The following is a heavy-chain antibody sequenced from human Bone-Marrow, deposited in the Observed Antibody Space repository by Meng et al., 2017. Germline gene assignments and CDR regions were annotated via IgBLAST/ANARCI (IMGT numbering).Heavy chain of an antibody. J-gene: IGHJ2*01. V-gene: IGHV4-34*01. CDR2: INHSGST. CDR1: GGSFSDYY. CDR3: AKLNTYCGGDCPFDL. Sequence: GSLRLSCVVSGGSFSDYYWSWIRQPPGKGLEWIGEINHSGSTNYNPSLESRATISVDTSQNNLSLKLSSVTAADTAVYYCAKLNTYCGGDCPFDLWGRGTLVTVSS. D-gene: IGHD2-21*02.